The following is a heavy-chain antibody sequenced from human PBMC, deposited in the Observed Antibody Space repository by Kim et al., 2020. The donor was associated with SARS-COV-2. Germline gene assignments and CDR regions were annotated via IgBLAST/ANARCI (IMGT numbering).Heavy chain of an antibody. D-gene: IGHD6-19*01. J-gene: IGHJ4*02. V-gene: IGHV4-61*01. CDR1: GGSVSSGSYY. Sequence: SETLSLTCTVSGGSVSSGSYYWSWIRQPPGKGLEWIGYIYYSGSTNYNPSLKSRVTISVDTSKNQFSLKLSSVTAADTAVYYCARGVWDSSGWYVYWGQGTLVTVSS. CDR2: IYYSGST. CDR3: ARGVWDSSGWYVY.